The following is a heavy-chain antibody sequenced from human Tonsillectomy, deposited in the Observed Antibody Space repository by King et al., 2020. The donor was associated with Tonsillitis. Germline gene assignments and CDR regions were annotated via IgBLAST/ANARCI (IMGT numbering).Heavy chain of an antibody. CDR1: GGTLRSYA. CDR2: IIPIFGTI. J-gene: IGHJ4*02. D-gene: IGHD3-22*01. V-gene: IGHV1-69*06. CDR3: VLYYDSSGYYTEYYFEY. Sequence: QLVQSGAEVKKPGSSVKVSCKASGGTLRSYAISWVRQAPGQGLECMGGIIPIFGTINYAQKFQGRVTITADKSTSTAYMELSRLRSEDTAVYYCVLYYDSSGYYTEYYFEYWGQGTLVTASS.